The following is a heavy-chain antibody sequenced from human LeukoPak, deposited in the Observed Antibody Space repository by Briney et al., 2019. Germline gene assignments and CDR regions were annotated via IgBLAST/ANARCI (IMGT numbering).Heavy chain of an antibody. CDR2: FSDYNGNT. D-gene: IGHD3-3*01. CDR1: GYTFTSCS. J-gene: IGHJ4*02. V-gene: IGHV1-18*01. CDR3: ARAWDDFWSGYYTGFDY. Sequence: ASVKVSCKASGYTFTSCSISWLRQAPGQGLEWMGGFSDYNGNTNYAQKLQGRVTMTTDTSTSTAYMELRSLRSDDTAVYYCARAWDDFWSGYYTGFDYWGQGTLVTVSS.